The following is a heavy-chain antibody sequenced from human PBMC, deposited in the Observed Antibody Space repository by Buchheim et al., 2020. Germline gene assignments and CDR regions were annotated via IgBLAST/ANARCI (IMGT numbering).Heavy chain of an antibody. V-gene: IGHV4-34*01. CDR2: INHSGST. CDR1: GGSFSGYY. Sequence: QVQLQQWGAGLLKPSETLSLTCAVYGGSFSGYYWSWIRQPPGKGLEWIGEINHSGSTNYNPSLKSRVTISVDTSKNQLPLKLSSVTAADTAVYYCARAQGEDIVVVPAAYSFDPWGQGTL. CDR3: ARAQGEDIVVVPAAYSFDP. J-gene: IGHJ5*02. D-gene: IGHD2-2*01.